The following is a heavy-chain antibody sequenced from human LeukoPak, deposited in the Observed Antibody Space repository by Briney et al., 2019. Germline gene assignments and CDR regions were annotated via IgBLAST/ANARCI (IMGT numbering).Heavy chain of an antibody. J-gene: IGHJ4*02. CDR3: ARDSRAGYSYGYYY. Sequence: ASVKVSCKASGGTFSSYAISWVRQAPGQGLEWMGWISAYNGNTNYAQKLQGRVTMTTDTSTSTAYMELRSLRSDDTAVYYCARDSRAGYSYGYYYWGQGTLVTVSS. D-gene: IGHD5-18*01. V-gene: IGHV1-18*01. CDR1: GGTFSSYA. CDR2: ISAYNGNT.